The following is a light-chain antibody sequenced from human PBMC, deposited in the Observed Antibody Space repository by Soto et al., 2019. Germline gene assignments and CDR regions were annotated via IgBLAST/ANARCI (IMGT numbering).Light chain of an antibody. Sequence: AILMTQSPSSYSASTGDRVTITCRASQCVGTYLAWYQQKLGKAPKLLLYAASILQGGVPSRFSGRGSGTDFTLTIDSLQPEDFATYYCQQYVSDPPTFGQGTRVEVK. J-gene: IGKJ1*01. V-gene: IGKV1-8*01. CDR3: QQYVSDPPT. CDR2: AAS. CDR1: QCVGTY.